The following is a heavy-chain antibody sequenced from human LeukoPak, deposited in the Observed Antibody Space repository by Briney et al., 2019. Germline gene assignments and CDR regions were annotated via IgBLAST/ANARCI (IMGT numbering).Heavy chain of an antibody. J-gene: IGHJ4*02. CDR2: IKQDGSEK. CDR1: GFTFSSYW. V-gene: IGHV3-7*01. Sequence: GGSLRLSRAASGFTFSSYWMSWVRQAPGKGLEWVANIKQDGSEKYYVDSVKGRFTISRDNAKNSLYLQMNSLRAEDTAVYYCARVYYDSSGYPFDYWGQGTLVTVSS. CDR3: ARVYYDSSGYPFDY. D-gene: IGHD3-22*01.